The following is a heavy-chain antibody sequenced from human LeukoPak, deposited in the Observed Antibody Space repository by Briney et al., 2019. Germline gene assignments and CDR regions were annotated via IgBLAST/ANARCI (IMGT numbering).Heavy chain of an antibody. CDR3: ARALGHYYDSSGYPSYWYFDL. Sequence: SVKVSCKASGGTFRTYAISWVRHTPGQGLEWIGRIIPIFGIPNYAQKFQGRVTITVDKSTSTAYMELSSLRSEDTAVYYCARALGHYYDSSGYPSYWYFDLWGRGTLVTVSS. CDR1: GGTFRTYA. J-gene: IGHJ2*01. CDR2: IIPIFGIP. D-gene: IGHD3-22*01. V-gene: IGHV1-69*04.